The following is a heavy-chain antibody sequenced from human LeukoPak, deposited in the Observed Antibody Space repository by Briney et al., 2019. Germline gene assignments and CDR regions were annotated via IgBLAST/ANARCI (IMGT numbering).Heavy chain of an antibody. D-gene: IGHD3-10*01. CDR1: GYSFTSYW. V-gene: IGHV5-51*01. CDR2: IYPGDSDT. Sequence: GESLKISCKGSGYSFTSYWIGWVRQMPGEGLEWMGIIYPGDSDTRYSPSFQGQVTISADKSISTAYLQWSSLKASDTAMYYCARAPYGSGSWYGMDAWGQGTTVTVSS. J-gene: IGHJ6*02. CDR3: ARAPYGSGSWYGMDA.